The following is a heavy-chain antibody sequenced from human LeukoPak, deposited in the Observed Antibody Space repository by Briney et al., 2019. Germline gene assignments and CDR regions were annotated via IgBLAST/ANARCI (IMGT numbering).Heavy chain of an antibody. J-gene: IGHJ4*02. CDR3: ARLRFDFWSGYTHPYFDY. CDR1: GGSISGSSYY. CDR2: IYYSGST. V-gene: IGHV4-39*01. D-gene: IGHD3-3*01. Sequence: SETLSLTCTVSGGSISGSSYYWGWIRQPPGKGLEWIGSIYYSGSTYYNPSLKSRVTISVDTSKIQFSLKLSSVAATDTAVYLCARLRFDFWSGYTHPYFDYWGQGTLVTVSS.